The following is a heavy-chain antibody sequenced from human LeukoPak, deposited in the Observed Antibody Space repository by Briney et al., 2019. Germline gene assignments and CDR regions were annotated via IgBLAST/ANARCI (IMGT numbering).Heavy chain of an antibody. D-gene: IGHD5-12*01. CDR3: AIRTLGLLRKGGAMDV. CDR2: ISAYNGGT. V-gene: IGHV1-18*01. CDR1: GYTFTSYG. J-gene: IGHJ6*03. Sequence: ASVKVSCKASGYTFTSYGISWVRQAPGQGLEWMGWISAYNGGTNYAQKFQGRVTMTRDTSISTAYMELSRLRSDDTAVYYCAIRTLGLLRKGGAMDVWGKGTTVTVSS.